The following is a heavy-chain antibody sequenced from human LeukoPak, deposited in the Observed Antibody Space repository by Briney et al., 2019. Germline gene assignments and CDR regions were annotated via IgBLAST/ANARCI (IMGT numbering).Heavy chain of an antibody. Sequence: SETLSLTCTVSGGSISSYHWSWIRQPAGKGLEWIGRIYTSGSTNYNPSLKSRVTISVDTSKNQFSLKLSSVTAADTAVYYCASCGGDCYSSEYFQHWGQGTLVTVSS. CDR1: GGSISSYH. J-gene: IGHJ1*01. V-gene: IGHV4-4*07. CDR3: ASCGGDCYSSEYFQH. D-gene: IGHD2-21*02. CDR2: IYTSGST.